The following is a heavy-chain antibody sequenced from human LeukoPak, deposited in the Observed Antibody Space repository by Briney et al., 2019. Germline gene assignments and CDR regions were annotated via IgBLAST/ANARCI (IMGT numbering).Heavy chain of an antibody. Sequence: GGSLRLSCAASGFAFSSYWMHWVRQAPGKGLVWVSRIKSDGSSTDYADSVKGRFTISRDNAKNTLYLQMNSLRAEDTAVYYCAKVDTREDAFDIWGQGTMVTVSS. CDR3: AKVDTREDAFDI. CDR2: IKSDGSST. J-gene: IGHJ3*02. V-gene: IGHV3-74*01. D-gene: IGHD1-26*01. CDR1: GFAFSSYW.